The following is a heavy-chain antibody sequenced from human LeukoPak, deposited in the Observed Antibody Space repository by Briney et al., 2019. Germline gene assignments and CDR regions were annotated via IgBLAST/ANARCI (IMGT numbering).Heavy chain of an antibody. CDR1: GGSISSSSYY. CDR3: ARLVYYDSSGYLDY. V-gene: IGHV4-39*01. D-gene: IGHD3-22*01. Sequence: SETLSLNCTVSGGSISSSSYYWGWIRQPPGKGLEWIGSIYYSGSTYYNPSLKSRVTISVDTSKNQFSLKLSSVTAADTAVYYCARLVYYDSSGYLDYWGQGTLVTVSS. J-gene: IGHJ4*02. CDR2: IYYSGST.